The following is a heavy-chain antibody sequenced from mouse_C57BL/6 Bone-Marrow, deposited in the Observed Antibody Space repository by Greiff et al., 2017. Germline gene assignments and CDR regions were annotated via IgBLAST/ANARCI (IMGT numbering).Heavy chain of an antibody. CDR1: GFTFSSYA. Sequence: EVKLMESGGGLVKPGGSLKLSCAASGFTFSSYAMSWVRQTPEKRLEWVATISDGGSYTYYPDNVKGRITISRDNAKNNLYLQMSHLKSEDTPMYYCARKAADVWGTGATVTVSS. CDR3: ARKAADV. J-gene: IGHJ1*03. CDR2: ISDGGSYT. V-gene: IGHV5-4*03.